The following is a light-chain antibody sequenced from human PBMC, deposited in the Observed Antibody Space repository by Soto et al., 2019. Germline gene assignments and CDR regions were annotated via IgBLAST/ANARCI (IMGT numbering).Light chain of an antibody. J-gene: IGKJ4*01. CDR1: QSVSSSY. CDR3: HQYDSSPLT. V-gene: IGKV3-20*01. CDR2: GAS. Sequence: EIVLTQSPCTLSLSPGERATLSCRASQSVSSSYLSWYQQKPGHAPRLLIYGASSRATGIPDRFSGSGSGTDITLTISRLEPEDFAVYYCHQYDSSPLTFGGGTKVEIK.